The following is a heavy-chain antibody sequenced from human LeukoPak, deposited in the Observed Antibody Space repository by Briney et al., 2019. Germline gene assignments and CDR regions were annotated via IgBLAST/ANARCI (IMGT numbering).Heavy chain of an antibody. V-gene: IGHV3-23*01. J-gene: IGHJ4*02. D-gene: IGHD3-10*01. CDR1: GFIFNTYA. Sequence: GGSLTLSCAASGFIFNTYAMSWVGQAPGKGLEWVSTIRGSGESTHYANSVQGRFTISRDNSLYTVYLQMDSLRGDDTAVYYCAKDRISYTTSPGELSHWGQGTLVIVSS. CDR3: AKDRISYTTSPGELSH. CDR2: IRGSGEST.